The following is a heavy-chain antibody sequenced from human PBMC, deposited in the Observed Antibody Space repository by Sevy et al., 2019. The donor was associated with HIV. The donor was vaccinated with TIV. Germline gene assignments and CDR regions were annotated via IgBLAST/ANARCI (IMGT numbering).Heavy chain of an antibody. D-gene: IGHD3-22*01. Sequence: ASVKVSCKISGYRLSELSMHWVRQAPGKGLEWMGRFDPEDGEIIYVQKFQGRVTVTEDTSTDTAYMELSRLRSEDTAVYYCATGREYYDENSGYFDYWGPGTLVTVSS. CDR3: ATGREYYDENSGYFDY. V-gene: IGHV1-24*01. CDR1: GYRLSELS. CDR2: FDPEDGEI. J-gene: IGHJ4*02.